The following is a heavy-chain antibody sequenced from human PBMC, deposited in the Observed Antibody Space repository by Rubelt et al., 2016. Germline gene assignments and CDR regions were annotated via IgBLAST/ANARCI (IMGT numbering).Heavy chain of an antibody. CDR1: GGSITNNS. V-gene: IGHV4-59*01. CDR3: AKYLKSVAGTWVGLDY. Sequence: PSETLSLTCTVSGGSITNNSWSWIRQPPGKGLEWIGYIYYTGSTSYNPTLKRRVTISVDTPRNQYSLKLSSVTAADTAVYYCAKYLKSVAGTWVGLDYWGQGTLVTVSS. CDR2: IYYTGST. J-gene: IGHJ4*02. D-gene: IGHD6-19*01.